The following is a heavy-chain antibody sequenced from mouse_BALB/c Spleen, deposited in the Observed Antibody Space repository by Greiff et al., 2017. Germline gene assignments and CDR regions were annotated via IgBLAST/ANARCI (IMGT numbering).Heavy chain of an antibody. CDR1: GFNIKDYY. J-gene: IGHJ4*01. V-gene: IGHV14-4*02. CDR2: IDPENGDT. D-gene: IGHD2-4*01. CDR3: NGITGGYAMDY. Sequence: VQLQQSGAELVRSGASVKLSCTASGFNIKDYYMHWVKQRPEQGLEWIGWIDPENGDTEYAPKFQGKATMTADTSSNTAYLQLSSLTSEDTAVYYCNGITGGYAMDYWGQGTSGTVSS.